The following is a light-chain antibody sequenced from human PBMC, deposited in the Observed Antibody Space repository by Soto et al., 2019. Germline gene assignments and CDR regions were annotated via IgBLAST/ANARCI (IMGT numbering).Light chain of an antibody. Sequence: EIVLTQSPATLSLSPGERATLSCRASQSVSRNYLAWFQQKPGQAPRLLIYGASGRVTGIPDRFSGSGTGTDFTLPISRLEPEDFAVYYCQQYGNSPHTFGQGTQLEIK. J-gene: IGKJ2*01. CDR2: GAS. CDR3: QQYGNSPHT. V-gene: IGKV3-20*01. CDR1: QSVSRNY.